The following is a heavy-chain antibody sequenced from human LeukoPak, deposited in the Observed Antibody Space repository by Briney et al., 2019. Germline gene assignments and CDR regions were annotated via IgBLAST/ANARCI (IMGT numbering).Heavy chain of an antibody. CDR1: GYTFSSYD. Sequence: ASVKVSCKASGYTFSSYDINWVRQATGQGLEWMGWMNPNSGNTGYAQKFQGRVTMTRDTSISTAYMELSRLRSDDTAVYYCARGRRHYDSSDYYYEGDGFDIWGQGTMVTVSS. CDR2: MNPNSGNT. V-gene: IGHV1-8*01. J-gene: IGHJ3*02. D-gene: IGHD3-22*01. CDR3: ARGRRHYDSSDYYYEGDGFDI.